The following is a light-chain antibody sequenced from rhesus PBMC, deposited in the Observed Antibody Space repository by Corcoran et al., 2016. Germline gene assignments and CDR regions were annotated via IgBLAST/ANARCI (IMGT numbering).Light chain of an antibody. CDR3: LQLNSYPYS. V-gene: IGKV1-28*03. Sequence: DTQMTQSPSSLSESVGDTVTINCRESQGISRYLKWFQQKPGKAPKLLIYDASSLESGVPSRFSGNGSGTDFTLTISSLQPDDFAAYYCLQLNSYPYSFGQGTKVEIK. CDR2: DAS. CDR1: QGISRY. J-gene: IGKJ2*01.